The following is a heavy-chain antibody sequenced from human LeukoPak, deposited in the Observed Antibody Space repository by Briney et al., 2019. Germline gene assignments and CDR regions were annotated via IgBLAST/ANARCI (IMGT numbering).Heavy chain of an antibody. J-gene: IGHJ3*02. D-gene: IGHD3-3*01. CDR1: LCTLSSYA. CDR2: IISIFGTT. CDR3: ARNFITIYGVVGAFDI. V-gene: IGHV1-69*05. Sequence: SSVTVSCKASLCTLSSYAISWVRQAPGQGREWMGGIISIFGTTNYAQKFQGRVTITTDETTSTAYLELSSLRSEETAVYYCARNFITIYGVVGAFDIWGQGTMVTVSS.